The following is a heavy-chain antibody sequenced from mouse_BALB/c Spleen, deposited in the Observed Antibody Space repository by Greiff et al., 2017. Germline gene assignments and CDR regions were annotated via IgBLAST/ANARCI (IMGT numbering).Heavy chain of an antibody. Sequence: EVKVVESGGGLVQPGGSRKLSCAASGFTFSSFGMHWVRQAPEKGLEWVAYISSGSSTIYYADTVKGRFTISRDNPKNTLFLQMTSLRSEDTAMYYCARLMSWSRYYAMDYWGQGTSVTVSS. CDR3: ARLMSWSRYYAMDY. V-gene: IGHV5-17*02. J-gene: IGHJ4*01. D-gene: IGHD1-1*02. CDR2: ISSGSSTI. CDR1: GFTFSSFG.